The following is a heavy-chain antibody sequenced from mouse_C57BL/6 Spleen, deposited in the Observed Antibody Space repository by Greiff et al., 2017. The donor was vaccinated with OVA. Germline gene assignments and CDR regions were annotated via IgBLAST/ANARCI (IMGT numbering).Heavy chain of an antibody. CDR2: IYPGDGDT. Sequence: QFQLQQSGPELVKPGASVKISCKASGYAFSSSWMNWVKQRPGKGLEWIGRIYPGDGDTNYNGKFKGKATLTADKSSSTAYMQLSSLTSEDSAVYFCAREGANWDWYFDVWGTGTTVTVSS. D-gene: IGHD4-1*01. CDR3: AREGANWDWYFDV. V-gene: IGHV1-82*01. J-gene: IGHJ1*03. CDR1: GYAFSSSW.